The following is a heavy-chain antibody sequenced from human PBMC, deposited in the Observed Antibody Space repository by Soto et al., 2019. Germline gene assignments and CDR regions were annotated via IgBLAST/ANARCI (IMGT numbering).Heavy chain of an antibody. CDR3: ARDWAGTTGFDY. D-gene: IGHD1-1*01. J-gene: IGHJ4*02. V-gene: IGHV1-18*01. CDR2: ISAYNGNT. Sequence: QVQLVQSGAEVKKPGASVKVSCKAYGYTFTSYGIRWVRQAPGQGLEWMGWISAYNGNTNYAQKLQGRVTMTTDTSTSTAYMEQRSLRSEDTAVYLCARDWAGTTGFDYWGQGTLVTVSS. CDR1: GYTFTSYG.